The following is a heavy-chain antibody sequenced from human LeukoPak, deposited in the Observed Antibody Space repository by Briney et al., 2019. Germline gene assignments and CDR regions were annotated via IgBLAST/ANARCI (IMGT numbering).Heavy chain of an antibody. V-gene: IGHV3-11*01. J-gene: IGHJ5*02. Sequence: GGSLRLSCAASGFTFSDYYMSWIRQAPGKGLEWVSYISSSGSTIYYADSVKGRFTISRDNAKNSLYLQMNSLRAEDTAVYYCARSARLVRHSGFDPWGQGTLVTVSS. CDR2: ISSSGSTI. D-gene: IGHD6-19*01. CDR3: ARSARLVRHSGFDP. CDR1: GFTFSDYY.